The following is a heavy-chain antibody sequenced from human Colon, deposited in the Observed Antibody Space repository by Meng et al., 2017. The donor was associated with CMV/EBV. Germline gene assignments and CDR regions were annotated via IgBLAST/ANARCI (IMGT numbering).Heavy chain of an antibody. CDR2: ISAYNGNT. CDR3: AREEAVTHYYYGMDV. CDR1: GYTFTSYG. J-gene: IGHJ6*02. D-gene: IGHD4-23*01. Sequence: ASVTVSCKASGYTFTSYGISWVRPAPGRGLEWMGWISAYNGNTYYAQKLQGRVTMTTDTSTGTAYMELRRLRSDDTAVYYCAREEAVTHYYYGMDVWGQGTTVTVSS. V-gene: IGHV1-18*01.